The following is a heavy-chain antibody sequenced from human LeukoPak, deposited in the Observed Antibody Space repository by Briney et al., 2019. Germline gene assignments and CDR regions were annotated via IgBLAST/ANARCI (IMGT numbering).Heavy chain of an antibody. CDR2: IYYSGST. CDR1: GGSISSYY. Sequence: PSETLSLTCTVSGGSISSYYWSWIRQPPGKGLEWIGYIYYSGSTNYNPSLKSRVTISVDTSKNQFSLKLSSVTAADTAVYYCARVFDYYGSGSYFFDYWGQGTLVTVSS. CDR3: ARVFDYYGSGSYFFDY. V-gene: IGHV4-59*01. J-gene: IGHJ4*02. D-gene: IGHD3-10*01.